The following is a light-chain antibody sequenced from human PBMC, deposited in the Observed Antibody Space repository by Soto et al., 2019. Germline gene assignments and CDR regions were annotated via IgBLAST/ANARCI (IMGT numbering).Light chain of an antibody. CDR2: DVS. CDR3: QRYDSLPPT. Sequence: DIQMTQSPSSLSASVGDRVTITCQASHDIKKYLNWYQEKPGKVPKLLIYDVSNLQTGVPSRFSGSGSGTHFTFTISSLQPEDIATYYCQRYDSLPPTFGHGTRLDIK. V-gene: IGKV1-33*01. J-gene: IGKJ5*01. CDR1: HDIKKY.